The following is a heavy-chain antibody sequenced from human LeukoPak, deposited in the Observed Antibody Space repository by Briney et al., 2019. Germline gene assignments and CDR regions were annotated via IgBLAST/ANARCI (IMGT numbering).Heavy chain of an antibody. D-gene: IGHD3-22*01. CDR3: AKGEGSMIVS. CDR1: GFTFDDYA. Sequence: GRSLRLSCAASGFTFDDYAMHWVRQAPGKGLEWVSGISWNSGNIGYADSVKGRFTISRDNAKNSLYLQMNSLRAEDTASYYCAKGEGSMIVSWGQGTLVTVSS. CDR2: ISWNSGNI. V-gene: IGHV3-9*01. J-gene: IGHJ4*02.